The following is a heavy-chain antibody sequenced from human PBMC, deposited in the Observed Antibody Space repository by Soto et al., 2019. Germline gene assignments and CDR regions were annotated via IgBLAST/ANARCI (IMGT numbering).Heavy chain of an antibody. CDR1: GGSISSGGYY. V-gene: IGHV4-31*03. CDR3: ARNPTFLDTAMASFDP. D-gene: IGHD5-18*01. Sequence: QVQLQESGPGLVKPSQTLSLTCTVSGGSISSGGYYWSWIRQHPGKGLEWIGYIYYSGSTYYNPSLKSRVTISVDTSKNQFSLKPSSVTAADTAVYYCARNPTFLDTAMASFDPWGQGTLVTVSS. CDR2: IYYSGST. J-gene: IGHJ5*02.